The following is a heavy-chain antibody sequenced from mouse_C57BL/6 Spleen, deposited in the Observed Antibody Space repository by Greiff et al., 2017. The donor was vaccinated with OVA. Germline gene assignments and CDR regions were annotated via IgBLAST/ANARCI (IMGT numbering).Heavy chain of an antibody. D-gene: IGHD4-1*01. CDR3: TRITGTWLDY. CDR1: GFTFSDAW. V-gene: IGHV6-6*01. Sequence: EVKVVESGGGLVQPGGSMKLSCAASGFTFSDAWMDWVRQSPEKGLEWVAEIRNKANNHATYYAESVKGRFTISRDDSKSSVYLQMNSLRAEDTGIYYCTRITGTWLDYWGQGTTLTVSS. CDR2: IRNKANNHAT. J-gene: IGHJ2*01.